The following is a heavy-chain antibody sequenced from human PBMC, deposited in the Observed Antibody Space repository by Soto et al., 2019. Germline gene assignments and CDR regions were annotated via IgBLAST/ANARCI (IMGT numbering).Heavy chain of an antibody. CDR1: GGSISSGDYY. V-gene: IGHV4-30-4*01. J-gene: IGHJ5*02. CDR3: AGGAYSSSWYWFDP. Sequence: SETLSLICTVSGGSISSGDYYWSWIRQPPGKGLEWIGYIYYSGSTYYNPSLKSRVTISVDTSKNQFSLKLSSVTAADTAVYYCAGGAYSSSWYWFDPWGQGTLVTVSS. D-gene: IGHD6-13*01. CDR2: IYYSGST.